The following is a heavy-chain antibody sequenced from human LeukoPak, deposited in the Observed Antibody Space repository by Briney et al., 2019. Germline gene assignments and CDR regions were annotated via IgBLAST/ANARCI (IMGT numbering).Heavy chain of an antibody. Sequence: PSETLSLTCAVYGGSFSGYYWSWIRQPPGKGLEWIGEINHSGSTNYNPSLKSRVTISVDTSKNQFSLKLSSVTAADTAVYYCAREIIVVVVAAPHGDAFDIWGQGTMVTASS. CDR1: GGSFSGYY. J-gene: IGHJ3*02. CDR3: AREIIVVVVAAPHGDAFDI. D-gene: IGHD2-15*01. CDR2: INHSGST. V-gene: IGHV4-34*01.